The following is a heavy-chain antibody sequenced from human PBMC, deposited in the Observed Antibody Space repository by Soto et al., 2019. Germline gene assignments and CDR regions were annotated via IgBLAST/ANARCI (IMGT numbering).Heavy chain of an antibody. D-gene: IGHD2-21*02. Sequence: SVKVASASCGYIVYISVVTVLLQAPGQGLEWMGWISAYNGNTNYAQKLQGRVTMTTDTSTSTAYMELRSLRSDDTAVYYCARDMVSYCGGDCGSYHWGQGTLVTVSS. CDR3: ARDMVSYCGGDCGSYH. V-gene: IGHV1-18*01. CDR1: GYIVYISV. J-gene: IGHJ5*02. CDR2: ISAYNGNT.